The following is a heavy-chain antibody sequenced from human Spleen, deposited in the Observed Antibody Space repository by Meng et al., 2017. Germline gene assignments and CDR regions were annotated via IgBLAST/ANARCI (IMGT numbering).Heavy chain of an antibody. CDR2: INHSGST. Sequence: ESLKISCAVYGGSFSDYYWSWIRQPPGKGLEWIGEINHSGSTNYNPSLKSRVSMSVDTSKNQFYLKLSSVTAADTAVYYCARGGGYGRWYFDLWGRGTLVTVSS. CDR1: GGSFSDYY. CDR3: ARGGGYGRWYFDL. V-gene: IGHV4-34*01. D-gene: IGHD4-17*01. J-gene: IGHJ2*01.